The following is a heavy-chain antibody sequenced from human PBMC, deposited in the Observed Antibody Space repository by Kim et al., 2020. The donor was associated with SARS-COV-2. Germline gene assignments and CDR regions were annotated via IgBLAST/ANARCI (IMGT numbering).Heavy chain of an antibody. CDR3: ARDLVVVADDNWFDP. D-gene: IGHD2-15*01. CDR1: GFTFSSYA. Sequence: GGSLRLSCAASGFTFSSYAMHWVRQAPGKGLEWVAVISYDGSNKYYADSVKGRFTISRDNSKNTLYLQMNSLRAEDTAVYYCARDLVVVADDNWFDPWG. V-gene: IGHV3-30*04. J-gene: IGHJ5*02. CDR2: ISYDGSNK.